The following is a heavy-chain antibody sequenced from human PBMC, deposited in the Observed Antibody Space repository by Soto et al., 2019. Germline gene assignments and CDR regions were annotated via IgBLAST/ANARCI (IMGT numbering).Heavy chain of an antibody. CDR1: EFPFSYYA. D-gene: IGHD3-22*01. V-gene: IGHV3-33*08. CDR2: IRYDGSNK. Sequence: GGSLRLSCVASEFPFSYYAMHWVRQAPGKGLEWLAAIRYDGSNKCHADSVRGRFTISRDNSKNTLSLQMHSLRAEDTAVYYCGRTYYYESSDSYSGDYFDLWGRGTLVTVSS. J-gene: IGHJ4*02. CDR3: GRTYYYESSDSYSGDYFDL.